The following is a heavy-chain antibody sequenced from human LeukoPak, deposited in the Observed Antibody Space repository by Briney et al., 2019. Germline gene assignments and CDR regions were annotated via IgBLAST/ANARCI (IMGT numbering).Heavy chain of an antibody. D-gene: IGHD4-23*01. CDR2: ISSSSRDI. Sequence: GGSLRLSCAVSGFTFSRYTMNWVRQAPGKGLDWVSSISSSSRDIFYAGSVKGRFTISRDNAKNSLYLQMNSLRAEDTAVYYCAREDGGNSGEAFDIWGQGTMVTVSS. V-gene: IGHV3-21*01. J-gene: IGHJ3*02. CDR3: AREDGGNSGEAFDI. CDR1: GFTFSRYT.